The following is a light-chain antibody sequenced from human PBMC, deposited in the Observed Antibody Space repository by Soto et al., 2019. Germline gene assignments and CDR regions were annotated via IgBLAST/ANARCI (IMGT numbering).Light chain of an antibody. CDR3: QVWDNSRAV. V-gene: IGLV3-21*04. CDR1: NIGSKS. Sequence: SYELTQLSSVSVAPGQTANIICGGRNIGSKSVHWYQQKSGQAPVVVIYKDTDRPSGIPERFSGSNSGNAATLTISRVEAGDEADYYCQVWDNSRAVLGGGTQLTVL. J-gene: IGLJ2*01. CDR2: KDT.